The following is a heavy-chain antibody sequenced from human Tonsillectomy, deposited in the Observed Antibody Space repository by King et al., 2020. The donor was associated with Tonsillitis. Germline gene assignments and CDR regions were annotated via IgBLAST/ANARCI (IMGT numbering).Heavy chain of an antibody. V-gene: IGHV6-1*01. Sequence: VQLQQSGPGLVKPSQTLSVTCAISGDSVSSNSAAWSWIRQSPSRGLEWLGRTYYRSKGYKDYAAPVKGRITINADTSKNQFSLQLNSVTPEDTAVYYCARDHDSGWYDFDYWGQGTLVTVSS. J-gene: IGHJ4*02. D-gene: IGHD6-19*01. CDR1: GDSVSSNSAA. CDR3: ARDHDSGWYDFDY. CDR2: TYYRSKGYK.